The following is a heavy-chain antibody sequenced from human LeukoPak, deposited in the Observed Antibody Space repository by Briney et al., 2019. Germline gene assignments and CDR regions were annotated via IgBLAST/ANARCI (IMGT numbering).Heavy chain of an antibody. V-gene: IGHV4-61*05. CDR1: GGSISSSSYY. J-gene: IGHJ4*02. CDR2: IYYSGST. CDR3: ARGFSFDY. Sequence: SETLSLTCTVSGGSISSSSYYWGWIRQPPGKGLEWIGYIYYSGSTNYNPSLKSRVTISVDTSKNQFSLKLSSVTAADTAIYYCARGFSFDYWGQGTLVTVSS.